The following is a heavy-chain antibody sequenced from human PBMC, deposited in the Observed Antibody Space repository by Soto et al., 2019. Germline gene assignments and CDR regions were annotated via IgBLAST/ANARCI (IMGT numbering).Heavy chain of an antibody. CDR1: GGTFSSYA. V-gene: IGHV1-69*13. CDR2: IIPIFGTA. D-gene: IGHD2-2*02. J-gene: IGHJ6*02. CDR3: ARVGGYCSSTSCYTEDYYYYYGMDV. Sequence: ASVKVSCKASGGTFSSYAISWVRQAPGRGLEWMGGIIPIFGTANYAQKFQGRVTITADESTSTAYMELSSLRSEDTAVYYRARVGGYCSSTSCYTEDYYYYYGMDVWGQGTTVTVS.